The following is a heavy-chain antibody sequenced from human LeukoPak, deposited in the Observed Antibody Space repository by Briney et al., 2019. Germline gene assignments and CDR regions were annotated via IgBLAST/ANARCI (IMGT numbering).Heavy chain of an antibody. CDR3: ARDLTVGPIFTDY. D-gene: IGHD1-26*01. CDR2: IDRSGTYT. Sequence: GRSLRLSCAASGFTFSIHGMNWIRQAPGKGLEWVSYIDRSGTYTNYADSVKGRFTISRDNAKNSLYLQMNSLRAEDTAVYYCARDLTVGPIFTDYWGQGTLVTVSS. CDR1: GFTFSIHG. J-gene: IGHJ4*02. V-gene: IGHV3-11*06.